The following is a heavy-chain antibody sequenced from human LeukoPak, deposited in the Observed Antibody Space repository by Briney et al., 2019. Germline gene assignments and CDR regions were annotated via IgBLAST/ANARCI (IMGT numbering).Heavy chain of an antibody. Sequence: SETLSLTCTVSGGSISSSSYYWSWIRQPAGKGLEWIGRIYTSGSTNYNPSLKSRVTMSVDTSKNQFSLKLSSVTAADTAVYYCARDKGANWGYNWFDPWGQGTLVTVSS. CDR3: ARDKGANWGYNWFDP. J-gene: IGHJ5*02. V-gene: IGHV4-61*02. CDR2: IYTSGST. CDR1: GGSISSSSYY. D-gene: IGHD7-27*01.